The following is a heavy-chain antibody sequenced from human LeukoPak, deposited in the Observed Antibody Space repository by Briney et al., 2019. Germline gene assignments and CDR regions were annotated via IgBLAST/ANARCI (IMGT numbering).Heavy chain of an antibody. CDR3: ARDLRRYSSGGDY. V-gene: IGHV1-2*02. CDR1: GYTFTGYY. Sequence: ASVKVSCKASGYTFTGYYMHWVRQAPGQGLEWMGWINPNSGGTNYAQKFQGRVTMTRDTSISTAYMELSRLRSDDTAVYYCARDLRRYSSGGDYWGQGTLVTVSS. CDR2: INPNSGGT. D-gene: IGHD6-19*01. J-gene: IGHJ4*02.